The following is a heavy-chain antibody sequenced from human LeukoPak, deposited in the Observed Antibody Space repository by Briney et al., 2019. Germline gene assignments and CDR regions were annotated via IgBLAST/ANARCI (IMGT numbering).Heavy chain of an antibody. CDR3: ARAWDIVLVPAAMAPDY. CDR2: INPSGGST. CDR1: GYTFTSYD. D-gene: IGHD2-2*01. V-gene: IGHV1-46*01. J-gene: IGHJ4*02. Sequence: ASVKVSCKASGYTFTSYDINWVRQATGQGLEWMGIINPSGGSTSYAQKFQGRVTMTRDTSTSTVYMELSSLRSEDTAVYYCARAWDIVLVPAAMAPDYWGQGTLVTVSS.